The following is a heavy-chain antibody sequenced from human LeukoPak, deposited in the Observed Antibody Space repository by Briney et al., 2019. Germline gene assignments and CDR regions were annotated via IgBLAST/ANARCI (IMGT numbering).Heavy chain of an antibody. J-gene: IGHJ4*02. Sequence: PTETLSLTCAVYGGSLSGYYWSWIRKPPGKGLEWIAEINHSGSTNYNPSLKSRVTISVDTSKNQFSLKLSSVTAADTAVSYCAILTYYYDSSGYLPDYWGQGTLVTVSS. CDR1: GGSLSGYY. V-gene: IGHV4-34*01. D-gene: IGHD3-22*01. CDR2: INHSGST. CDR3: AILTYYYDSSGYLPDY.